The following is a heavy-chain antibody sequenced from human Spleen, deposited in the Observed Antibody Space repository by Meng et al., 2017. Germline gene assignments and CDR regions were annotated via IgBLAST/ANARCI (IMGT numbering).Heavy chain of an antibody. CDR2: ISGSGGST. J-gene: IGHJ4*02. Sequence: GGSLRLSCAASGFTFSSYAMSWVRQAPGKGLEWVSAISGSGGSTYYADSVKGRFTISRDNSKNTLYLQMNSLRAEDTAVYYCAKFYDSSGYYNYFDYWGQGTLVTVSS. V-gene: IGHV3-23*01. CDR3: AKFYDSSGYYNYFDY. CDR1: GFTFSSYA. D-gene: IGHD3-22*01.